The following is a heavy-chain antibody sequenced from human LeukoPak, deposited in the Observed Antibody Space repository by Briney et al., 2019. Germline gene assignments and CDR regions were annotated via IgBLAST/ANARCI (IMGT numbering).Heavy chain of an antibody. CDR1: GGSICNYY. D-gene: IGHD4/OR15-4a*01. V-gene: IGHV4-59*01. Sequence: SETLSLTCTVSGGSICNYYWNWIRQPPGKGREWIGYMHYSGSTNYNPSLKSRVTISVDTSKNQFSLKLSSVTAADTAVYYCARGRRYGGNHDALDIWGQGTMVTVSS. J-gene: IGHJ3*02. CDR2: MHYSGST. CDR3: ARGRRYGGNHDALDI.